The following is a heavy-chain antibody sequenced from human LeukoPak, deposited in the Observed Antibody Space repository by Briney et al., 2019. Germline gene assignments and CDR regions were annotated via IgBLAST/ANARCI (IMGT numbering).Heavy chain of an antibody. J-gene: IGHJ4*02. V-gene: IGHV3-30*01. CDR2: ISYDGSNK. CDR3: ARGARYCSSTSCYGGLFDY. D-gene: IGHD2-2*01. CDR1: GFTFSSYA. Sequence: PGGSLRLSCAASGFTFSSYAMHWVRQAPGKGLEWVAVISYDGSNKYYADSVKGRFTISRDNSKNTLYLQMNGLRAEDTAVYYCARGARYCSSTSCYGGLFDYWGQGTLVTVSS.